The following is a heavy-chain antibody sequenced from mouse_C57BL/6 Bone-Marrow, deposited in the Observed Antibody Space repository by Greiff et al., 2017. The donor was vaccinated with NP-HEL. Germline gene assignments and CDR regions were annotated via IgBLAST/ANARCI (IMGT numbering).Heavy chain of an antibody. V-gene: IGHV1-78*01. D-gene: IGHD1-1*01. CDR2: IYPRDGST. Sequence: VQLQQSDAELVKPGASVKISCKVSGYTFTDHTIHWMKQRPEQGLEWIGDIYPRDGSTKYNEKFKGKATLTADKSSSTAYMQLICLASHDSAFYFCTIDYYGSHRVYAIDYWGQGTSLTVSS. CDR1: GYTFTDHT. J-gene: IGHJ4*01. CDR3: TIDYYGSHRVYAIDY.